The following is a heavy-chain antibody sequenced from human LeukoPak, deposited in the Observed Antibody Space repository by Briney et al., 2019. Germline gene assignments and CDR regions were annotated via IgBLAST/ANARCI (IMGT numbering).Heavy chain of an antibody. CDR2: MNPNSGNT. CDR3: AKDYLTSGSWIWSLPGDMYYFDY. D-gene: IGHD1-26*01. V-gene: IGHV1-8*01. Sequence: ASVKVSCKASGYTFTSYDINWVRQATGQGLEWMGWMNPNSGNTGYAQKFQGRVTMTRNTSISTAYMELSSLRSEDTAVYYCAKDYLTSGSWIWSLPGDMYYFDYWGQGTLVTVSS. J-gene: IGHJ4*02. CDR1: GYTFTSYD.